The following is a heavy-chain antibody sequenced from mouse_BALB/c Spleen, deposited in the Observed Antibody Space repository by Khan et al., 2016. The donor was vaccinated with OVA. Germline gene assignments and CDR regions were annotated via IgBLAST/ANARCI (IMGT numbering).Heavy chain of an antibody. J-gene: IGHJ3*01. V-gene: IGHV1-77*01. Sequence: QVQLQQSGAELARPGASVKLSCKASGYTFTDYYINWVKQRPGQGLEWIGEISPGSGDTYYNERFKGTATLTADKSSSTAYMQLSSLTSEASAVYVCARRNYFGYTFAYWGQGTLVTVSA. CDR1: GYTFTDYY. D-gene: IGHD1-2*01. CDR3: ARRNYFGYTFAY. CDR2: ISPGSGDT.